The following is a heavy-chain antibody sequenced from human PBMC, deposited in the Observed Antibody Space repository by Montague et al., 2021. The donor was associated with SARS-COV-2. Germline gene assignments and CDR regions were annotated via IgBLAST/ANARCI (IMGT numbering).Heavy chain of an antibody. D-gene: IGHD1-26*01. V-gene: IGHV4-39*01. J-gene: IGHJ4*02. CDR3: VEIVGAADY. CDR1: GGSISSSSYY. CDR2: IYYSGST. Sequence: SETLSLTCTVSGGSISSSSYYWGWIHQPPGKGLEWIGSIYYSGSTYYNPFLKSRVTISVDTSKNQFSLKLSSVTAADTAVYYCVEIVGAADYWGQGTLVTVSS.